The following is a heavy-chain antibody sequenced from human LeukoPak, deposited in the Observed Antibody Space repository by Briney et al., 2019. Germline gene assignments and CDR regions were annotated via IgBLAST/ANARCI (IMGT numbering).Heavy chain of an antibody. J-gene: IGHJ5*02. D-gene: IGHD3-10*01. V-gene: IGHV3-21*01. CDR3: ARGSLVRGEGFDP. CDR1: GFTFSSYS. Sequence: GGSLRLSCAASGFTFSSYSMNWVRQAPGKGLEWVSSISSSSSYIYYADSVEGRFTISRDNAKNSLYLQMNSLRAEDTAVYYWARGSLVRGEGFDPWGQGTLVTVSS. CDR2: ISSSSSYI.